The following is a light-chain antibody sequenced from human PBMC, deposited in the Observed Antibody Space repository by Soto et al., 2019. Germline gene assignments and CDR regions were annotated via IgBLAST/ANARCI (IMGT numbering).Light chain of an antibody. J-gene: IGKJ1*01. V-gene: IGKV3-15*01. CDR1: QSVSNK. CDR3: QQYDNWPWT. Sequence: EIVMTQSPATLSVSPGERATLSCRASQSVSNKLVWYQQKPGQAPRLLIYAASTRATGIPARFSGSGSETEFTLTISSLQSEDLAVYYCQQYDNWPWTFGQGTKVDIK. CDR2: AAS.